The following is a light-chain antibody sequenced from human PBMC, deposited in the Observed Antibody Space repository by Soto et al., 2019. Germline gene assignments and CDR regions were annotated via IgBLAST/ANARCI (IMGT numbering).Light chain of an antibody. CDR1: QSVSSSY. CDR3: QQYGSSR. V-gene: IGKV3-20*01. Sequence: EIVLTQSPGTLSLSPGERATLSCRASQSVSSSYLAWYQQKPGQAPRLLIYGASSRAIGIPDRFSGSGSGTDFTLTISRLEPEDFAVYYCQQYGSSRFGGGTKV. CDR2: GAS. J-gene: IGKJ4*01.